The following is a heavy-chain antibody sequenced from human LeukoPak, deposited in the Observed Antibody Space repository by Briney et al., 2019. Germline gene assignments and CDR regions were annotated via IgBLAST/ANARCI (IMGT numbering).Heavy chain of an antibody. V-gene: IGHV3-23*01. Sequence: GGSLRLSCAASGFTVSSSYMSWVRQAPGKGLEWVSAISGSGGSTYYADSVKGRFTISRVNSKNTLYLQMNSLRAEDTAVYYCAKRGYCSSTSCSQGTFDYWGQGTLVTVSS. CDR3: AKRGYCSSTSCSQGTFDY. J-gene: IGHJ4*02. D-gene: IGHD2-2*01. CDR1: GFTVSSSY. CDR2: ISGSGGST.